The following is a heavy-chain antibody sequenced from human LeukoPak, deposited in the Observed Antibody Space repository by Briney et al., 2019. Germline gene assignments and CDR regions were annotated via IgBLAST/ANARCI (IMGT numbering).Heavy chain of an antibody. J-gene: IGHJ5*02. CDR1: GGSISSYY. D-gene: IGHD2-21*02. V-gene: IGHV4-4*07. CDR3: ARGMVLEDYKFVDVVTAILGGGWFDP. Sequence: PSETLSLTCTVSGGSISSYYWSWIRQPAGKGLEWIGRIYTSGSTNYNPSLKSRVTISVDKSKNQFSLKLSSVTAADTAVYYCARGMVLEDYKFVDVVTAILGGGWFDPWGQGTLVTVSS. CDR2: IYTSGST.